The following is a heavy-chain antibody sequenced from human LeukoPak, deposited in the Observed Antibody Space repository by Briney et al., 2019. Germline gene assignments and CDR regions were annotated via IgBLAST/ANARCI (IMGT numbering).Heavy chain of an antibody. D-gene: IGHD3-3*01. Sequence: GSLRLSCAASGFTFSSYAMHWVRQAPGKGLEWVAVISYDGSNKYYADSVKGRFTISRDNSKNTLYLQMSSLRAEDTAVYYCARDLDYTVVDYWGQGTLVTVSS. CDR1: GFTFSSYA. J-gene: IGHJ4*02. CDR2: ISYDGSNK. CDR3: ARDLDYTVVDY. V-gene: IGHV3-30-3*01.